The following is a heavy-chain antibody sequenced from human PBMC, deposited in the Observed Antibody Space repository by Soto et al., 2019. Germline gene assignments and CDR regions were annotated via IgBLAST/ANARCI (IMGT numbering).Heavy chain of an antibody. V-gene: IGHV4-61*01. D-gene: IGHD6-13*01. Sequence: TSETLSRTCTVSAGSVSSVRYYWSWIRQPPGKGLEWIGYIYFSGSTNYNPSLKSRVTISVDTSKNQFSLKLSSVTAADTAVSSCARAFVTNIADHYSGMDVWGQGTTVTVSS. CDR3: ARAFVTNIADHYSGMDV. CDR1: AGSVSSVRYY. CDR2: IYFSGST. J-gene: IGHJ6*02.